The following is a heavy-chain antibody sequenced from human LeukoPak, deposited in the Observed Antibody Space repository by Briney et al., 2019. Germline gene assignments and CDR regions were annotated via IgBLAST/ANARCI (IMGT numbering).Heavy chain of an antibody. Sequence: ASVKVSCKASGGTFSSYAISWVRQAPGQGLEWMGGIIPIFGTANYAQKFQGRVTITADESTSTAYMELSSLRSEDTAVYYCARGDFHGSGSYYHDAFDIWGQGTMVTVSS. D-gene: IGHD3-10*01. CDR3: ARGDFHGSGSYYHDAFDI. J-gene: IGHJ3*02. CDR2: IIPIFGTA. V-gene: IGHV1-69*13. CDR1: GGTFSSYA.